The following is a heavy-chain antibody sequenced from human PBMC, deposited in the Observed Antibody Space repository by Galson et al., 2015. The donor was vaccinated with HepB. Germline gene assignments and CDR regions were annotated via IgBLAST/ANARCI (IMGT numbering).Heavy chain of an antibody. CDR1: GFTFSTFA. D-gene: IGHD2-2*02. CDR2: ISFDGSNT. CDR3: ARDPHCSTTGCSTVTVDY. V-gene: IGHV3-30-3*01. J-gene: IGHJ4*02. Sequence: SLRLSCAASGFTFSTFAMHWVRQAPGKGLEWMAVISFDGSNTYYANSVKGRFTIFRDNSKNTLFLQMNSLRPEDTALYYCARDPHCSTTGCSTVTVDYWGQGTLVTVSS.